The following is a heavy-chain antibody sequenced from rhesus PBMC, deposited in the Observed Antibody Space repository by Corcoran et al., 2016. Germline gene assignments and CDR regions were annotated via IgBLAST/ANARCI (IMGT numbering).Heavy chain of an antibody. J-gene: IGHJ4*01. V-gene: IGHV1-111*02. CDR1: GYTFTDYY. CDR2: VDPEDGEA. CDR3: ATLAAFDY. Sequence: EVQLVQSGAEVKKPGASVKISCKASGYTFTDYYLHWVRLAPGKGLAWMGRVDPEDGEAIHAKKFQDRVTITADTSTDTAYMELSSLRSEDTAVYYCATLAAFDYWGQGVLVTVSS.